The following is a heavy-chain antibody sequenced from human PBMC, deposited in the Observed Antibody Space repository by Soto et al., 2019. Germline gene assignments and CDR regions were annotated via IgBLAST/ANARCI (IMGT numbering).Heavy chain of an antibody. D-gene: IGHD3-9*01. V-gene: IGHV4-39*01. CDR3: ARFGVTYYDILTGYQPFDY. CDR1: GGSISSSSYY. J-gene: IGHJ4*02. CDR2: IYYSGST. Sequence: NPSETLSLTCTVSGGSISSSSYYCGWIRQPPGKGLEWIGSIYYSGSTYYNPSLKSRVTISVDTSKNQFSLKLSSVTAADTAVYYCARFGVTYYDILTGYQPFDYWGQGTLVTVSS.